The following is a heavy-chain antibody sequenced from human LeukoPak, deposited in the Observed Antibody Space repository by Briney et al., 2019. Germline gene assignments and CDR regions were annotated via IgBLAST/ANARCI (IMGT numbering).Heavy chain of an antibody. D-gene: IGHD4-17*01. J-gene: IGHJ4*02. CDR3: ARGQTTVTTYY. CDR1: GYTFTSYY. Sequence: ASVKVSCKASGYTFTSYYMNWVRQAPGQGLEWMGWINPNSGDTNYAQKFQGRVTMTSDTSISTAYMELSRLRSDDTAVYYCARGQTTVTTYYWGQGTLVTVSS. CDR2: INPNSGDT. V-gene: IGHV1-2*02.